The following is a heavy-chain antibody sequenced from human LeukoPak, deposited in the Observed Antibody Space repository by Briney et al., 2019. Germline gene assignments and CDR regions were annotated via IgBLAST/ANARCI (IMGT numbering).Heavy chain of an antibody. V-gene: IGHV4-61*09. CDR1: DDPINSGVYY. Sequence: SETLSLTCTVSDDPINSGVYYWNWIRQPAGKGLEWIGHIYTSGTTTNSNPSLKSRVAISLDTSKNHFSLKLSSVTAADTAVYYCARAKKRSGRSRNFYLDVWGKGTRSPSP. CDR3: ARAKKRSGRSRNFYLDV. D-gene: IGHD1-26*01. J-gene: IGHJ6*03. CDR2: IYTSGTTT.